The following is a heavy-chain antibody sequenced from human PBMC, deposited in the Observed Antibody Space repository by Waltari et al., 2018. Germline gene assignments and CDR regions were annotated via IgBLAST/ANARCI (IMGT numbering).Heavy chain of an antibody. J-gene: IGHJ4*02. CDR1: GFTVRDIH. CDR3: AREWSNATTWFGGHFDL. D-gene: IGHD3-16*01. V-gene: IGHV3-53*01. Sequence: EEQLVESGGRLVQRGGSLSLSCLASGFTVRDIHLTGVSQAPGKGLEWVSVIYNDGSTCYAESVKGRFTISREISRNDVSLQMHSVSGDDAGIYYCAREWSNATTWFGGHFDLWGQGTQVTVSS. CDR2: IYNDGST.